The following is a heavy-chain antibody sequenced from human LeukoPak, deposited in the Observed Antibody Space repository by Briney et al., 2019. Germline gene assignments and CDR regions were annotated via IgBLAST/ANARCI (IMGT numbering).Heavy chain of an antibody. CDR3: ARRSSPWLLLPYY. Sequence: ASVTVSCTASGYTFTGYYMHWVRQAPGQGLEWMGWINPNSGGTNYAQKFQGRVTMTRDTSISTAYMELSRLRSDDTAVYYCARRSSPWLLLPYYWGQGTLVTVSS. V-gene: IGHV1-2*02. CDR1: GYTFTGYY. CDR2: INPNSGGT. D-gene: IGHD3-22*01. J-gene: IGHJ4*02.